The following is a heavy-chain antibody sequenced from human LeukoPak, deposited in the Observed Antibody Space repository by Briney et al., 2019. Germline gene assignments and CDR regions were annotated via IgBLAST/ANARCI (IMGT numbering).Heavy chain of an antibody. V-gene: IGHV5-51*01. CDR3: ARLTYYYDSSGQSGPFDY. CDR2: IYPGDSDT. J-gene: IGHJ4*02. CDR1: GYSFTSYW. Sequence: GESLKISCKVSGYSFTSYWIGWVRQMPGKGLEWMGIIYPGDSDTRYSPSFQGQVTISADKSISTAYLQWSSLKASDTAVYYCARLTYYYDSSGQSGPFDYWGQGTLVTVSS. D-gene: IGHD3-22*01.